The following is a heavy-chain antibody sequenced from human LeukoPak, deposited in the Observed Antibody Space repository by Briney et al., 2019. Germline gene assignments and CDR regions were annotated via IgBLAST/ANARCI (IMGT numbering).Heavy chain of an antibody. CDR1: GGSISSYY. CDR3: ARYRTQYYYGSGSSPNWFDP. Sequence: SETLSLTCTVSGGSISSYYWSWIRQPPGKGLEWIGYIYYSGSTNYNPSLKSRVTISVDTSKNQFSLKLSSVTAADTAVYYCARYRTQYYYGSGSSPNWFDPWGQGTLVTVSS. J-gene: IGHJ5*02. D-gene: IGHD3-10*01. CDR2: IYYSGST. V-gene: IGHV4-59*01.